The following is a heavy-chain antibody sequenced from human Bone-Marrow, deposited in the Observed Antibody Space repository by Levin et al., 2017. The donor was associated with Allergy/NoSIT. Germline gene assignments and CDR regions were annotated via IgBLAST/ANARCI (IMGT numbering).Heavy chain of an antibody. V-gene: IGHV4-34*01. Sequence: SETLSLTCAVYGGSFSGYYWSWIRQPPGKGLEWIGEINHSGSTNYNPSLKSRVTISVDTSKNQFSLKLSSVTAADTAVYYCARGSDGSGPHMDVWGKGTTVTVSS. D-gene: IGHD3-10*01. CDR3: ARGSDGSGPHMDV. CDR2: INHSGST. J-gene: IGHJ6*03. CDR1: GGSFSGYY.